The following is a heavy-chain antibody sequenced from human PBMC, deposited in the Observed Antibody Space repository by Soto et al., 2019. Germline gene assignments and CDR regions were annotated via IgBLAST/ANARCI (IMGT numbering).Heavy chain of an antibody. CDR1: GGSISSSSYY. D-gene: IGHD2-15*01. Sequence: PSETLSLTCTVSGGSISSSSYYWGWIRQPPGKGLEWIGSIYYSGSTYYNPSLKSRVTISVDTSKNQFSLKLSSVTAADTAVYYCARRPLCSGGSCYSEGSDYWGQGTLVTVSS. V-gene: IGHV4-39*01. CDR3: ARRPLCSGGSCYSEGSDY. J-gene: IGHJ4*02. CDR2: IYYSGST.